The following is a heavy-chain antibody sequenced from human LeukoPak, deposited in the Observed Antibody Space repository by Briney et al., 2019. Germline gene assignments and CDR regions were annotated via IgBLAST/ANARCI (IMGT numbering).Heavy chain of an antibody. D-gene: IGHD4-17*01. V-gene: IGHV4-59*08. CDR2: IYYSGST. J-gene: IGHJ3*02. CDR1: GGSISSYY. Sequence: SETLSLTCTVSGGSISSYYWSWIRQPPGKGLEWIGYIYYSGSTYYNPSLKSRVTISVDTSKNQFSLKLSSVTAADTAVYYCASLVNYGDQNAFDIWGQGTTVTVSS. CDR3: ASLVNYGDQNAFDI.